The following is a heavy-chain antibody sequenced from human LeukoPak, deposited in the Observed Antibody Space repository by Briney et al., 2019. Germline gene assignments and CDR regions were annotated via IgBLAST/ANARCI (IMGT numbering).Heavy chain of an antibody. CDR2: IWYDGSNK. J-gene: IGHJ4*02. V-gene: IGHV3-33*01. CDR1: GFTFSSYG. CDR3: ARGAASRQELCDY. D-gene: IGHD2-21*01. Sequence: PGGSLRLSCAASGFTFSSYGMHWVRQAPGKGLEWVAVIWYDGSNKYYADSVKGRFTISRDNSKNTLYLQMNSLRAEDTAVYYCARGAASRQELCDYWGQGTLVTVSS.